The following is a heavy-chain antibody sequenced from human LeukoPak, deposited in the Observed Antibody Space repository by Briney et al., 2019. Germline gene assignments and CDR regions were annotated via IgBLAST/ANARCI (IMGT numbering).Heavy chain of an antibody. V-gene: IGHV3-66*01. J-gene: IGHJ4*02. D-gene: IGHD3-22*01. Sequence: GGSLRLSCAASGFTVSSNYMSWVRQAPGGGLEWVSVIYSGGSTYYADSVKGRFTISRDNSKNPPYLQMNSLNADDTAVYYCARVHRGYYQGYFDYWGQGTLVTVSS. CDR2: IYSGGST. CDR3: ARVHRGYYQGYFDY. CDR1: GFTVSSNY.